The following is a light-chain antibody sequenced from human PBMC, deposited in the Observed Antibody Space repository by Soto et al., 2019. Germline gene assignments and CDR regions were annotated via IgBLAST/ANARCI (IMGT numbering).Light chain of an antibody. Sequence: DIQMTQSPSTLSGSVGDRVTITCRASQTISSWLAWYQQKPGKAPKLLIYKASTLKSGVPSRFRGSGSGTEFTLTISSLQHDDFPTYYRHHYNSYSEAFVQGTKVDSK. V-gene: IGKV1-5*03. J-gene: IGKJ1*01. CDR1: QTISSW. CDR3: HHYNSYSEA. CDR2: KAS.